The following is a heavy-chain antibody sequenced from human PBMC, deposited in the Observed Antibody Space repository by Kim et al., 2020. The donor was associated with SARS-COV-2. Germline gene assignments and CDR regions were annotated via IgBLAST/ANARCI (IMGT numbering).Heavy chain of an antibody. J-gene: IGHJ4*02. D-gene: IGHD3-22*01. Sequence: HYSPSLQGHVTIAADKSISTAYLQWSSLKASDTAMYYCARHVYDSSGYLYWGQGTLVTVSS. CDR3: ARHVYDSSGYLY. V-gene: IGHV5-10-1*01.